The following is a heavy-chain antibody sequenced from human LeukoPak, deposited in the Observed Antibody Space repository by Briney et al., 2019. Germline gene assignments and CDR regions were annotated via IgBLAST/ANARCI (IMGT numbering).Heavy chain of an antibody. V-gene: IGHV1-69*06. CDR2: IIPIFGTT. CDR1: GYTFTGNY. CDR3: ARVSGYAPPIAFDY. J-gene: IGHJ4*02. D-gene: IGHD5-12*01. Sequence: SVKVSCKASGYTFTGNYMHWVRKAPGQGLEWMGGIIPIFGTTNYAQKFQGRVTITADKSTSTAYMELSSLRSEDTAVYYCARVSGYAPPIAFDYWGQGTLVTVSS.